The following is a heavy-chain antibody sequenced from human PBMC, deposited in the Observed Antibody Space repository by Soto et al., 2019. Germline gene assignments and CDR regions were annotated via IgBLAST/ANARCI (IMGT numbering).Heavy chain of an antibody. Sequence: EVQLVESGGGLVKPGGSLRLSCAASGFTFSSYSMNWVRQAPGKGLEWVSSISSSSSYIYYADSVKGRFTISRDNAKNSLYLQMNSLRAEDTAVYYCARDRLVDTRPLYYYYYGMDVWGQGTTVTVSS. V-gene: IGHV3-21*01. CDR3: ARDRLVDTRPLYYYYYGMDV. CDR2: ISSSSSYI. J-gene: IGHJ6*02. CDR1: GFTFSSYS. D-gene: IGHD5-18*01.